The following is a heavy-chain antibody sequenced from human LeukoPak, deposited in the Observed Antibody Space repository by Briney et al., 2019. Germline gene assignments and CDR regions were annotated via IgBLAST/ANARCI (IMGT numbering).Heavy chain of an antibody. V-gene: IGHV3-21*05. CDR3: ARDTFQPGLIDS. J-gene: IGHJ4*02. CDR1: GFTFSLYA. CDR2: INDDSSDI. Sequence: PGGSLRLSCAASGFTFSLYAMNWVRPAPGKGLEWVSYINDDSSDIHYAGSVRGRFTISRDDARKTLYLQLSSLRVEDTAVYYCARDTFQPGLIDSWGQGTLVTVSS. D-gene: IGHD2-2*01.